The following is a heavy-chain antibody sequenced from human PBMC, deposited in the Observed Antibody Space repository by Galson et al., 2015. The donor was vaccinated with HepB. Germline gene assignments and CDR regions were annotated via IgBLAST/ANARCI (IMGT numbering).Heavy chain of an antibody. D-gene: IGHD3-10*01. Sequence: SLRLSCAASGFTFSGYDMNWVRQAPGKGLEWLSYISGSSSTIYHADSVKGRFTISRDNAKYSLYLQMNSLRDEDTAVYYCARGGITMLRGLISRDAFDIWGQGTMVTVSS. CDR1: GFTFSGYD. CDR3: ARGGITMLRGLISRDAFDI. V-gene: IGHV3-48*02. CDR2: ISGSSSTI. J-gene: IGHJ3*02.